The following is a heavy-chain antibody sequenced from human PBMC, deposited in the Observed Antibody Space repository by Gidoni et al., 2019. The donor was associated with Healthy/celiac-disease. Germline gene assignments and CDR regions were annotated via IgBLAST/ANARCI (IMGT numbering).Heavy chain of an antibody. D-gene: IGHD5-12*01. Sequence: QLQLQESGPGLVKPSETLSLTCTVSGGSISSSSYYWGWIRQPPGKGLEWIGSIYYSGSTYYNTSLKSRVTISVDTSKNQFSLKLSSVTAADTAVYYCARQQMATINYWGQGTLVTVSS. J-gene: IGHJ4*02. V-gene: IGHV4-39*01. CDR2: IYYSGST. CDR1: GGSISSSSYY. CDR3: ARQQMATINY.